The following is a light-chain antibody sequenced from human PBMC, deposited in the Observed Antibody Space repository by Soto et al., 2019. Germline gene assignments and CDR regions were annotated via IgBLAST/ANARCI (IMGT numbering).Light chain of an antibody. CDR1: SRDVGGYDY. Sequence: QSVLTQPPSASGSPGQSVTISCTGVSRDVGGYDYVLWYPQYPGKAPKLIIFEVNKRPSGVPDRFSASKSGTSASLAITGLQAEDEADYYCQSFDNGLLAYVFGTGTKVTVL. J-gene: IGLJ1*01. CDR3: QSFDNGLLAYV. CDR2: EVN. V-gene: IGLV2-8*01.